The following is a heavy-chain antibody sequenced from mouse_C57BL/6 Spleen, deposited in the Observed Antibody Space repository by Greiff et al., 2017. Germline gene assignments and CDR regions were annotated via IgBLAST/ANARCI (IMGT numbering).Heavy chain of an antibody. CDR3: AREGDWDGYAMDY. CDR1: GYTYTSYG. J-gene: IGHJ4*01. Sequence: VQLQQSGAELVRPGSSVKMSCKTSGYTYTSYGINWVQQRPGQGLEWIGYIYIGNGYTEYNEKFKGKATLTSDTSSSTAYMQLSSLTAEDSAIDCGAREGDWDGYAMDYWGQGTSVTVSS. D-gene: IGHD4-1*01. V-gene: IGHV1-58*01. CDR2: IYIGNGYT.